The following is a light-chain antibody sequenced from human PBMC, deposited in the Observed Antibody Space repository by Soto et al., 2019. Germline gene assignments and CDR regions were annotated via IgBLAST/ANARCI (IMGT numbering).Light chain of an antibody. V-gene: IGLV2-14*01. Sequence: SVLTQPASGSGSPGQSITISCTGTSSDVGGYNYVSWYQQRPGKAPKLMIYDVSNRPSGVSNRFSGSKSGNTASLTISGLQAEDEADYYCSSYTSSSTLYVFGTGTKVTVL. CDR2: DVS. CDR1: SSDVGGYNY. CDR3: SSYTSSSTLYV. J-gene: IGLJ1*01.